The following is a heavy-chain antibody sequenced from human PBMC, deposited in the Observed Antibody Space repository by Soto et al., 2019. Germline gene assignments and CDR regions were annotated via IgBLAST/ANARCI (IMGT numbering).Heavy chain of an antibody. V-gene: IGHV1-3*01. CDR1: GYTFTSYA. CDR3: ARRLHYGDYGFVD. D-gene: IGHD4-17*01. Sequence: ASVKVSCKASGYTFTSYAMHWVRQAPGQRLEWMGWINAGNGNTKYSQKFQGRVTITRDTSASTAYMELSSLRSEDTAVYYCARRLHYGDYGFVDWGQGTLVTVS. J-gene: IGHJ4*02. CDR2: INAGNGNT.